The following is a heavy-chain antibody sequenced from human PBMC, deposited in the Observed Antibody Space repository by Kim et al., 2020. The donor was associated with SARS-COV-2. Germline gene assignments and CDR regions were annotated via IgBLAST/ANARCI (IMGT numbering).Heavy chain of an antibody. D-gene: IGHD3-16*02. CDR2: IYYSGST. V-gene: IGHV4-39*01. CDR1: GGSISNSSYY. CDR3: ARHIGRTGVDV. J-gene: IGHJ6*02. Sequence: SETLSLTCTVSGGSISNSSYYWGWIRQPPGKGLEWIGSIYYSGSTYYNPSLKSRVTISVDTSKNQFSLRLSSVTAADTAVCYCARHIGRTGVDVWGQGTTVTVSS.